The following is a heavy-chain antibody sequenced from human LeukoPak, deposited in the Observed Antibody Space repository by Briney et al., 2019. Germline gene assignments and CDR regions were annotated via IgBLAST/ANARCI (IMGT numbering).Heavy chain of an antibody. J-gene: IGHJ6*02. CDR1: GGSISSYY. V-gene: IGHV4-59*12. D-gene: IGHD3-10*01. CDR2: IYYSGST. CDR3: AREVDMVRGVMGYYGMDV. Sequence: SETLSLTCTVSGGSISSYYWSWIRQPPGKGLEWIGYIYYSGSTNYNPSLKSRVTISVDTSKSQFSLKLSSVTAADTAVYYCAREVDMVRGVMGYYGMDVWGQGTTVTVSS.